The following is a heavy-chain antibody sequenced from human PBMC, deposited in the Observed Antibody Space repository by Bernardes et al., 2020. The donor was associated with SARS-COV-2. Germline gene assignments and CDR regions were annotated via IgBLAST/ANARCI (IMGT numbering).Heavy chain of an antibody. CDR2: IDNRGNT. Sequence: ETLSLTCTVSGGSISGYYLSWIRQAPEMRLEWIGYIDNRGNTKFNPSLKSRVTISVDTSKNQFSLKVTSVTAADTAMYYCARHGAGEDLSYFDYWGRGTLVTVSS. V-gene: IGHV4-59*01. J-gene: IGHJ4*02. CDR3: ARHGAGEDLSYFDY. D-gene: IGHD3-16*01. CDR1: GGSISGYY.